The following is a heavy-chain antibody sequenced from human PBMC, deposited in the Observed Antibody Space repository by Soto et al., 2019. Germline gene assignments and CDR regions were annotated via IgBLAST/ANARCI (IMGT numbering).Heavy chain of an antibody. J-gene: IGHJ6*02. Sequence: VASVKVSCKASGYTFTSYGISWVRQAPGQGLEWMGWISAYNGNTNYAQKLQGRVTMTTDTSTSTAYMELRSLRSDDTAVYYCARGGDSSGYPPFYYGMDVWGQGTTVTVSS. CDR1: GYTFTSYG. CDR2: ISAYNGNT. CDR3: ARGGDSSGYPPFYYGMDV. D-gene: IGHD3-22*01. V-gene: IGHV1-18*01.